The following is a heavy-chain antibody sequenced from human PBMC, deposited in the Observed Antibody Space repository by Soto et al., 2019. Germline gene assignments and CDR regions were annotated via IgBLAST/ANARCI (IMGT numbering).Heavy chain of an antibody. CDR1: GFTFGDRA. J-gene: IGHJ6*03. CDR2: IIWNGGKT. Sequence: EVLLVESGGGLVRPGRSLRLSCAASGFTFGDRAMHWVRQGPGKGLEWVAGIIWNGGKTDYADSVKGRFTISRDNANNSLYLQMTNLRREDTALYYCAKDMGQYFYYYMEAWGKGTTVTVSS. CDR3: AKDMGQYFYYYMEA. V-gene: IGHV3-9*01. D-gene: IGHD2-2*01.